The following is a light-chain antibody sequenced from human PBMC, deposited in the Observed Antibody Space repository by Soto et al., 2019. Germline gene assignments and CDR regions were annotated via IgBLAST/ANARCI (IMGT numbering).Light chain of an antibody. CDR3: KKYNSYSWT. CDR1: QSISSW. J-gene: IGKJ1*01. Sequence: DIQMHQSHSTLSASVGESLPITRRASQSISSWLAWYPQKPGKANKLLIYDASSLESGVPSRFSGSGSGTEFTLTISSLQPDEFATYYCKKYNSYSWTVGKGNKVAIK. CDR2: DAS. V-gene: IGKV1-5*01.